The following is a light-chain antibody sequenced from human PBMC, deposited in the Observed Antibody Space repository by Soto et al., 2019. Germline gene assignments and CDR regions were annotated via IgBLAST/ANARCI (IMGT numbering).Light chain of an antibody. CDR2: KNT. J-gene: IGLJ1*01. V-gene: IGLV3-25*02. Sequence: SYELTQPPSVSVSPGQTARITCSGDAMPEQYGYWYQQKPGQAPMLVIYKNTERPSGIPERFSGSSSGTTVTLTISGVQAEDEADYFCQSVDSSGAWHVVGTGTKVTVL. CDR3: QSVDSSGAWHV. CDR1: AMPEQY.